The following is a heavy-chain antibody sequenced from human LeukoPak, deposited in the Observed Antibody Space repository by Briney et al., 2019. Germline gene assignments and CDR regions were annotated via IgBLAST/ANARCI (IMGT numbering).Heavy chain of an antibody. CDR3: AFESMSTVTFDY. V-gene: IGHV3-30*02. Sequence: QTGGSLRLSCAASGFTFSSYGMHWVRQAPGKGLEWVAFIRYDGSNKHYADSVKGRFTISRDNSKNTLYLQMNSLRAEDTAVYYCAFESMSTVTFDYWGQGTLVTVSS. CDR1: GFTFSSYG. J-gene: IGHJ4*02. D-gene: IGHD4-11*01. CDR2: IRYDGSNK.